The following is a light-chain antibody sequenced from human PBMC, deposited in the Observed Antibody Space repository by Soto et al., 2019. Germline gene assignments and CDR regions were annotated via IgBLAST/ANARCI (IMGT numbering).Light chain of an antibody. J-gene: IGLJ1*01. V-gene: IGLV2-11*01. CDR2: DVT. Sequence: LAQPRSVSGSPGQSVTISCTGTSSDVGANNYVSWYQQHPGKAPKLMIFDVTKRPSGVPDRFSGSKSGNTASLTISGLQAEDEADYYCCSSAVSHTYVFGTGTKVTVL. CDR1: SSDVGANNY. CDR3: CSSAVSHTYV.